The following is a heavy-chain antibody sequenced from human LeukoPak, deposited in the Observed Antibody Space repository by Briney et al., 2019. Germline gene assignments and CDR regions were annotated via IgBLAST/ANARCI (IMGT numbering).Heavy chain of an antibody. V-gene: IGHV1-8*01. Sequence: ASVKVSCKASGYTFTSYDINWVRQATGQGLEWMGWMNPNSGNTGYAQKFQGRVTMTRDTSISTAYMELSRLRSDDTAVYYCAREFPNGGFDYWGQGTLVTVSS. CDR2: MNPNSGNT. CDR3: AREFPNGGFDY. J-gene: IGHJ4*02. D-gene: IGHD3-16*01. CDR1: GYTFTSYD.